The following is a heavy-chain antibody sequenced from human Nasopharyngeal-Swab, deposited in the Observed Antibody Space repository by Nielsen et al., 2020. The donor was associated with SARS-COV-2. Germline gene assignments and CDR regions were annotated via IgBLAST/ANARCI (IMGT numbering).Heavy chain of an antibody. D-gene: IGHD5-18*01. CDR3: AKRSGYSYGPDYYYYYMDV. V-gene: IGHV3-11*01. CDR1: GFTFSDYY. CDR2: ISSSGSTI. Sequence: GGSLRLSCAASGFTFSDYYMSWIRQAPGKGLEWVSYISSSGSTIYYADSVKGRFTISRDNSKNTLYLQMNSLRAEDTAVYYCAKRSGYSYGPDYYYYYMDVWGEGTTVTVSS. J-gene: IGHJ6*03.